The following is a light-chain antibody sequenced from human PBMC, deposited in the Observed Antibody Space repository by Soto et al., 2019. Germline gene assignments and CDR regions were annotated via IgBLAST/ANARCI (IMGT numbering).Light chain of an antibody. CDR1: SSDIGGYNH. V-gene: IGLV2-14*03. J-gene: IGLJ3*02. CDR3: CAYTARKTLSWV. Sequence: QSALTQPTSVSGSPGQSITISCTGVSSDIGGYNHVSWYQQHPGNVPRLIIYDVDNRPLGISNRFSGSQSGNTASLSISGLQAQDEAEYYCCAYTARKTLSWVFGGGTQLTV. CDR2: DVD.